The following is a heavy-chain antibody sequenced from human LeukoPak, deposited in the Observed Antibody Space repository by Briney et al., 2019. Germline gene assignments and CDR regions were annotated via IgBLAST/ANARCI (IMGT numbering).Heavy chain of an antibody. CDR2: IKQDGSEE. CDR1: GFTFSSFW. J-gene: IGHJ4*02. V-gene: IGHV3-7*01. D-gene: IGHD3-10*01. Sequence: PGGSLRLSCAASGFTFSSFWMTWVRQAPGKGLEWVANIKQDGSEEHYVDSVKGRFIISRDNAKNSLYLQMNSLRAEDTAVYYCARDRGPGIYYSQDGGRGPLVTVSS. CDR3: ARDRGPGIYYSQD.